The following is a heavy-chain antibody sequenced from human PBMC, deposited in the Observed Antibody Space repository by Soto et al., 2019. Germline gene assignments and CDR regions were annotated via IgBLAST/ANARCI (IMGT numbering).Heavy chain of an antibody. V-gene: IGHV3-23*01. CDR3: AKDLKGVVISTNYFDY. Sequence: PGGSLRLSCAASGFTISSYAMSWVRQAPGKGLEWVSAISGSGGSTYYADSVKGRFTISRDNSKNTLYLQMNSLRAEDTAVYYCAKDLKGVVISTNYFDYWGQGTLVTVSS. J-gene: IGHJ4*02. CDR1: GFTISSYA. D-gene: IGHD3-3*01. CDR2: ISGSGGST.